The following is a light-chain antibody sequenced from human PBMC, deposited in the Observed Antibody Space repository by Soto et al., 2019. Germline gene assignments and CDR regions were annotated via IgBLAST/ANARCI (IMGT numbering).Light chain of an antibody. V-gene: IGKV1-5*03. Sequence: DIQITQSPCSLSASVGNRVTITCQASQDIATYLNWYQQKPGKAPKLLIYKASTLKSGVPSRFSGSGSGTEFTLTISSLQPDDFATYYCQHYNSYSEAFGQGTKVDIK. CDR3: QHYNSYSEA. CDR1: QDIATY. J-gene: IGKJ1*01. CDR2: KAS.